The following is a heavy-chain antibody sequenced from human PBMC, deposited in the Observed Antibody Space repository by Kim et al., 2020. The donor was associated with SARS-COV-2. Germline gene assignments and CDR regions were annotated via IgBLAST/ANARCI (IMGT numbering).Heavy chain of an antibody. CDR3: AMGCSGGSCYAH. J-gene: IGHJ4*02. D-gene: IGHD2-15*01. V-gene: IGHV1-3*01. CDR1: GYTFTSYA. CDR2: INAGNGNT. Sequence: ASVKVSCKASGYTFTSYAMHWVRQAPGQRLEWMGWINAGNGNTKYSQKFQGRVTITRDTSASTAYMELSSLRSEDTAVYYCAMGCSGGSCYAHWGQGTLVTVSS.